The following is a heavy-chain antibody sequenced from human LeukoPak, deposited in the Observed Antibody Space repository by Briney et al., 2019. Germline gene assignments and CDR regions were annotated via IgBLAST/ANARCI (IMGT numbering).Heavy chain of an antibody. V-gene: IGHV3-7*01. CDR1: GFTFSSFW. D-gene: IGHD4-11*01. J-gene: IGHJ4*02. Sequence: GGSLRLSCAASGFTFSSFWMSWDRLAPGKGLEWVANIKEDGSEKYYVGSVEGRFTISRDNAKNSLYLQMNSLRVEDTAVYYCARVPWSSVTILDYWGQGTLVTVSS. CDR3: ARVPWSSVTILDY. CDR2: IKEDGSEK.